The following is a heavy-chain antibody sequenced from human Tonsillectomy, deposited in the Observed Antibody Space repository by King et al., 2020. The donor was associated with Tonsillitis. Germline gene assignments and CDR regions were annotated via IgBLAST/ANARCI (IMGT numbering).Heavy chain of an antibody. Sequence: VQLQESAPGLVKPSETLSLTCTVSGGSISSYYWSWIRQPPGKGLEWIACIYYSGSTNYTPSLKIRVTISVDTSKNQFSLQLSSVTAADTAIYYCASPYPVLKYWGQGTLVTVSS. CDR1: GGSISSYY. CDR3: ASPYPVLKY. V-gene: IGHV4-59*01. CDR2: IYYSGST. D-gene: IGHD3-9*01. J-gene: IGHJ4*02.